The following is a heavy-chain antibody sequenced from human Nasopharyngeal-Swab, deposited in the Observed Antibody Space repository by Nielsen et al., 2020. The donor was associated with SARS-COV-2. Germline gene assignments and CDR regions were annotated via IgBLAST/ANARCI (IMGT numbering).Heavy chain of an antibody. J-gene: IGHJ5*02. CDR2: IYYSGST. D-gene: IGHD6-19*01. CDR3: ARHKLSGIAVAGAAVNWFDP. Sequence: IRQPPGKGLEWIGSIYYSGSTYYNPSLKSRVTISVDTSKNQFSLKLSSVTAADTAVYYCARHKLSGIAVAGAAVNWFDPWGQGTLVTVSS. V-gene: IGHV4-39*01.